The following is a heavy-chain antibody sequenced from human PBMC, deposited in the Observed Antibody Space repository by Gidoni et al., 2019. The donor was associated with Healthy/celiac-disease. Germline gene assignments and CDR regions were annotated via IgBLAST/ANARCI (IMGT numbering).Heavy chain of an antibody. J-gene: IGHJ4*02. CDR1: GFTFSSDA. CDR3: AKDRIAARGTTPDY. CDR2: ISGSGGST. V-gene: IGHV3-23*01. Sequence: EVQLLESGGGLVQPGGSLRLSCAASGFTFSSDAMSWVRQAPGKGLEWVSAISGSGGSTDYEDSVKGWFTISRDNSKKTLYLQMNSLRAEDTAVYYCAKDRIAARGTTPDYWGQGTLVTVSS. D-gene: IGHD6-6*01.